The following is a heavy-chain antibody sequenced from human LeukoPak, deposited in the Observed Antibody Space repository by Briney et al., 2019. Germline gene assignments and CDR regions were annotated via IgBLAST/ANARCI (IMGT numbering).Heavy chain of an antibody. CDR1: GFTFSSYE. D-gene: IGHD6-6*01. CDR3: ARSYSSSRGTFDY. CDR2: ISSSGSTI. J-gene: IGHJ4*02. Sequence: PGGSLRLSCAVSGFTFSSYEMNWVRQAPGKGLEWVSYISSSGSTIYYADSVKGRFTISRDNAKNSLYLQMNSLRAEDTAVYYCARSYSSSRGTFDYWGQGTLVTVSS. V-gene: IGHV3-48*03.